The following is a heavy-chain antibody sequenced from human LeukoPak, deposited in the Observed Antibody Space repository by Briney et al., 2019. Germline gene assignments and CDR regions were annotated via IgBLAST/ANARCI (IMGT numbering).Heavy chain of an antibody. J-gene: IGHJ5*02. D-gene: IGHD3-3*01. CDR2: IYHSGST. V-gene: IGHV4-30-2*01. CDR3: ARDLEDNWFDP. Sequence: SETLSLTCTVSGVSISSGGYYWSWIRQPPGKGLEWIGYIYHSGSTYYNPSLKSRVTISVDRSKNQFSLKLSSVTAADTAVYYCARDLEDNWFDPWGQGTLVTVSS. CDR1: GVSISSGGYY.